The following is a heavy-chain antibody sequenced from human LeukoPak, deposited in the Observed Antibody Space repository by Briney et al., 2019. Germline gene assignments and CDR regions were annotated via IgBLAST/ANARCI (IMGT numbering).Heavy chain of an antibody. CDR2: MNPNSGNT. V-gene: IGHV1-8*01. D-gene: IGHD4-17*01. CDR1: GYTFTSCD. CDR3: ARGKGPYGDYSPDY. J-gene: IGHJ4*02. Sequence: ASVKVSCKASGYTFTSCDINWVRQATGQGLEWMGWMNPNSGNTGYAQKFQGRVTMTRNTSISTAYMELSSLRSEDTAVYYCARGKGPYGDYSPDYWGQGTLVTVSS.